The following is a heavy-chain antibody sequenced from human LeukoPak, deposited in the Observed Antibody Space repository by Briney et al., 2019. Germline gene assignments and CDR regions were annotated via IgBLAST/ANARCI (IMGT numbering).Heavy chain of an antibody. D-gene: IGHD4-17*01. V-gene: IGHV3-33*01. CDR1: GFTFNSYG. CDR3: ARARTTRGFDY. J-gene: IGHJ4*02. Sequence: PEGSLRLSCAASGFTFNSYGIHWVRQAPGKGLEWVAFIWYDGSNKYYADSVKGRFTISRDNSKNTLYLQMNSLRAEDTAVYYCARARTTRGFDYWGQGTLVTVSS. CDR2: IWYDGSNK.